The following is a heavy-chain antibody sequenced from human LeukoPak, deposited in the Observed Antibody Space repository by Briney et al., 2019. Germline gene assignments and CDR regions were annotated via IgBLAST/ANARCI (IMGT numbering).Heavy chain of an antibody. Sequence: PGASVKVSCKASGYTFTSYYMHWVRQAPGQGLEWMGIINPNGGSTSYAQKFQGRVTMTRDTSTSTVYMELSSLRSEDTAVYYCARDSPYYYDSSGYYGAIRYWGQGTLVTVSS. J-gene: IGHJ4*02. CDR3: ARDSPYYYDSSGYYGAIRY. CDR2: INPNGGST. CDR1: GYTFTSYY. D-gene: IGHD3-22*01. V-gene: IGHV1-46*01.